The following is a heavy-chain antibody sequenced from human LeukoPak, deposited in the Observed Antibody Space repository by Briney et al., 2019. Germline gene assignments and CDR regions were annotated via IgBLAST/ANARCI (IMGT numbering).Heavy chain of an antibody. D-gene: IGHD5-24*01. CDR1: GYTFTSYG. CDR2: ISAYNGNT. Sequence: VASVKVSCKASGYTFTSYGISWVRQAPGQGLEWMGWISAYNGNTNYAQKLQGRVTMTTDTSTSTAYMELRSLRSDDTAVYYCARGIVMANYYYYYMDVWGKGTTVTVSS. V-gene: IGHV1-18*01. CDR3: ARGIVMANYYYYYMDV. J-gene: IGHJ6*03.